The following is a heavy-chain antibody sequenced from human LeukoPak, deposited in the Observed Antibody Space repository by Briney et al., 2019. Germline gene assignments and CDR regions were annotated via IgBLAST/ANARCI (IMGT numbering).Heavy chain of an antibody. CDR2: IYYSGST. V-gene: IGHV4-59*01. D-gene: IGHD5-24*01. J-gene: IGHJ6*02. CDR3: ARDGVATRFRYYGMDV. CDR1: GGSISSYY. Sequence: SETLSLTCTVSGGSISSYYWSWIRQPPGKGLEWIGYIYYSGSTNYNPSLKSRVTISVDTSKNQFSLKLSSVTAADTAVYYCARDGVATRFRYYGMDVWGQGTTVTVPS.